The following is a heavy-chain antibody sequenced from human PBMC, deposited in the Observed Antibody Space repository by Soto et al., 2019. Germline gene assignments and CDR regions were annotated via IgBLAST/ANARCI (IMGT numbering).Heavy chain of an antibody. CDR3: AKDSWAIFGVPAGEYYAMDV. J-gene: IGHJ6*02. V-gene: IGHV3-23*01. D-gene: IGHD3-3*01. CDR1: GFTFSSYA. Sequence: GGSLRLSCAASGFTFSSYAMSWVRQAPGKGLEWVSAISGSGGSTYYADSVKGRFTISRDNSKNTVYLQMNDLRVEDAAEYFCAKDSWAIFGVPAGEYYAMDVWGQGTTVTVSS. CDR2: ISGSGGST.